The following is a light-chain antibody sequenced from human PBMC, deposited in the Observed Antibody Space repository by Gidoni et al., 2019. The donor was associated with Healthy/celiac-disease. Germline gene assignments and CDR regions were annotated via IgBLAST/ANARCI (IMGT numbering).Light chain of an antibody. J-gene: IGKJ2*01. V-gene: IGKV3-11*01. CDR2: DAS. CDR1: QSVSSY. Sequence: EIVLTPSPATLSLSPGERATLSCSASQSVSSYLAWYQQKPGQAPRLRIYDASNRDTGIPARFSGSGCGTEFTLTISSIEPEDVEVYYCQQRSNWHPEYTFXXXTKLEIK. CDR3: QQRSNWHPEYT.